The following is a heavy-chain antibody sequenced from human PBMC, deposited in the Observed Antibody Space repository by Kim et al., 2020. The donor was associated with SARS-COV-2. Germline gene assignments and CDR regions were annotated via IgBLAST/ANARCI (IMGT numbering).Heavy chain of an antibody. CDR3: ARDQRYTYYYDSGGGEAFDI. CDR1: GYTFTSYY. J-gene: IGHJ3*02. Sequence: ASVKVSCKASGYTFTSYYMHWVRQAPGQGLEWMGIINPSGGSTSYAQKFQGRVTMTRDTSTSTVYMELSSLRSEDTAVYYCARDQRYTYYYDSGGGEAFDIWGQGTMVTASS. V-gene: IGHV1-46*01. D-gene: IGHD3-22*01. CDR2: INPSGGST.